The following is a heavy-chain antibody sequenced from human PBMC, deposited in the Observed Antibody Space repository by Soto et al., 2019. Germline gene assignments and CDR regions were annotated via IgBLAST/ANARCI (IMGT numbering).Heavy chain of an antibody. J-gene: IGHJ3*02. Sequence: QVQLQESGPGLVKPSQTLSLTCTVSGGYISSGGYYWSWIRQHPGKGLEWIGYIYYSGSTYYNPSLKSRVTISVDTSKNQFSLKLSSVTAADTAVYYCARYDNSGSHGFDIWGQGTMVTVSS. V-gene: IGHV4-31*03. CDR2: IYYSGST. CDR3: ARYDNSGSHGFDI. D-gene: IGHD3-22*01. CDR1: GGYISSGGYY.